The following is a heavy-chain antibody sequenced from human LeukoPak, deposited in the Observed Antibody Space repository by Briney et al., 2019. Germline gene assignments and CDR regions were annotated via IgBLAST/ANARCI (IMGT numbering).Heavy chain of an antibody. J-gene: IGHJ4*02. CDR3: VKDGAGSDFSLDH. V-gene: IGHV3-7*04. CDR1: GSEFRHYY. CDR2: IRPDESNI. Sequence: GGSLRLSCGASGSEFRHYYMSWVRQAPGKGLKWLGDIRPDESNIYKEDVVRGRFTISRDNARNSLILQMTGLKDEDTAIYYCVKDGAGSDFSLDHWGQGTLVTVSS. D-gene: IGHD1-26*01.